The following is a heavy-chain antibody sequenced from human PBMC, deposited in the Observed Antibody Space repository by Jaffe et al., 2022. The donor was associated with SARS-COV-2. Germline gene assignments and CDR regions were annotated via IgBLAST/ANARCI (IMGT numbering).Heavy chain of an antibody. J-gene: IGHJ6*02. Sequence: EGQLVESGGGLVQPGGSLRLSCAASGFPFSTYWMSWVRQAPGKGLEWVANINQDGSKKYYVDSVKGRFTISRDNAKNSLYLQMNGLRAEDTALYYCALEALDYGDYWNGEDVWGQGTTVTVSS. CDR2: INQDGSKK. CDR3: ALEALDYGDYWNGEDV. CDR1: GFPFSTYW. V-gene: IGHV3-7*03. D-gene: IGHD4-17*01.